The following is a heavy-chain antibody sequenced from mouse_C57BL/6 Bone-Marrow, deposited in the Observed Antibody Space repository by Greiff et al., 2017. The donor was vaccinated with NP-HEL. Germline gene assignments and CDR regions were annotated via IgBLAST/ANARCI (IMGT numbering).Heavy chain of an antibody. CDR2: INPSTGGT. CDR3: ARTVYFDY. V-gene: IGHV1-42*01. CDR1: GYSFTGYY. Sequence: VQLQQSGPELVKPGASVKISCKASGYSFTGYYMNWVKQSPEKSLEWIGEINPSTGGTTYNQKFKAKATLTVDKSSSTAYMQLKSLTSEDSAVYYCARTVYFDYWGQGTTLTVSS. J-gene: IGHJ2*01.